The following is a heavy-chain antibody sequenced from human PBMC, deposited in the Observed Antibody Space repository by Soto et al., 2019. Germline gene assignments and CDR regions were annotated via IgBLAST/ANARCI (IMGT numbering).Heavy chain of an antibody. V-gene: IGHV3-72*01. D-gene: IGHD3-10*01. CDR3: ARGSEDNGNILDY. CDR2: IKNKAKRYTT. CDR1: GFTFSEHY. Sequence: EVRLVESGGGLVQPGGSLRLSCAASGFTFSEHYMTWVRQAPGKGLEWVGRIKNKAKRYTTDYGASVKGRITVSRDDSENSLILQLNSLKTEDTAMYYCARGSEDNGNILDYWGQGTLVTVSS. J-gene: IGHJ4*02.